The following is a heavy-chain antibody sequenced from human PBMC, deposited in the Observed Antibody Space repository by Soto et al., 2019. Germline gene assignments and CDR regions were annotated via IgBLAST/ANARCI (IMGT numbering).Heavy chain of an antibody. CDR1: GGSFSGYY. CDR3: ARGPGNP. J-gene: IGHJ5*02. V-gene: IGHV4-34*01. Sequence: SETLSLTCAVYGGSFSGYYWSWIRQPPGKGLEWIGYIYHSGSTYYNPSLKSRVTISVDRSKNQFSLKLSSVTAADTAVYYCARGPGNPWGQGTLVTSPQ. CDR2: IYHSGST.